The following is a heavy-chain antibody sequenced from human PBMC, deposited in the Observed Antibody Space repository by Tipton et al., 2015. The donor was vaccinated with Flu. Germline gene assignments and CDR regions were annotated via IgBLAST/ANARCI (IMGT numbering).Heavy chain of an antibody. CDR1: GITFTSYG. CDR3: AKDRRGSSAHFDY. Sequence: SLRLSCAASGITFTSYGMHWVRQAPGKGLDWVAVITYDGSNKYYADSVKGRFTISRDNSKNTLYLQMNSLRAEDEAVYYCAKDRRGSSAHFDYWGQGTLVTVSS. J-gene: IGHJ4*02. D-gene: IGHD3-16*01. CDR2: ITYDGSNK. V-gene: IGHV3-30*18.